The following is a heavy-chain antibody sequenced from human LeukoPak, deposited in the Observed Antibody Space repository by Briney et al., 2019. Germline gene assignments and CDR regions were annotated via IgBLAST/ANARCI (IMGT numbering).Heavy chain of an antibody. Sequence: GRSLRLSCAASGLTFSSYAMHWVRQAPGKGLEWVAVISYDGSNKYYADSVKGRFTISRDNAKNSLYLQMNSLRAEDTAVYYCARPPNIAAAGQDWGQGTLVTVSS. CDR2: ISYDGSNK. CDR3: ARPPNIAAAGQD. D-gene: IGHD6-13*01. CDR1: GLTFSSYA. V-gene: IGHV3-30-3*01. J-gene: IGHJ4*02.